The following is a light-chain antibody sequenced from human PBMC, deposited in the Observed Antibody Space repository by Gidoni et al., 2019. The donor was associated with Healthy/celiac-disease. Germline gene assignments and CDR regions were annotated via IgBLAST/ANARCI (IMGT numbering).Light chain of an antibody. J-gene: IGKJ1*01. V-gene: IGKV3-20*01. Sequence: DIVLTQAPGTLSLSPGERTTLACRASQSVSSSYLTWYQQKPGQAPRLLIYGASSRATGIPDSFSGSGSGTDFTLTISRLEPEDVVVYYCQQYGSSPTFGQGTKVEIK. CDR3: QQYGSSPT. CDR2: GAS. CDR1: QSVSSSY.